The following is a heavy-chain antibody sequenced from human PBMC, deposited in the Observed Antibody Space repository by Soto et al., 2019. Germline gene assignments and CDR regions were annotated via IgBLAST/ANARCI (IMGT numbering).Heavy chain of an antibody. CDR2: ISYDGSNK. J-gene: IGHJ4*02. Sequence: GGSLRLSCAASGFTFSSYAMHWVRQAPGKGLEWVAVISYDGSNKYYADSVKGRFTISRDNSKNTLYLQMNSLRAEDTAVYYCARDASPIYGGNLDYWGQGT. CDR1: GFTFSSYA. D-gene: IGHD4-17*01. CDR3: ARDASPIYGGNLDY. V-gene: IGHV3-30-3*01.